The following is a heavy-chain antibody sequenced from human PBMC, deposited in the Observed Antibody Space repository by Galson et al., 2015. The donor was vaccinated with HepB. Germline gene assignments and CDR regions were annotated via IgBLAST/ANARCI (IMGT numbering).Heavy chain of an antibody. Sequence: SLRLSCAASGFTFSNYGMRWVRQAPGKGLEWVAVISYDGSNKYYADSVKGRFTISRDNSKNTLYLQMNSLKAEDTALYYCSKDPCLYSELAGNMDGFDYWGQGTLVTVSS. J-gene: IGHJ4*02. CDR1: GFTFSNYG. V-gene: IGHV3-30*18. CDR2: ISYDGSNK. CDR3: SKDPCLYSELAGNMDGFDY. D-gene: IGHD3-16*01.